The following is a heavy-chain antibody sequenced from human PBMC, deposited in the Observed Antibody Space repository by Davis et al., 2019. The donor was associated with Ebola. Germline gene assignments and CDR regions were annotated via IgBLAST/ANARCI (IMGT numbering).Heavy chain of an antibody. J-gene: IGHJ3*02. CDR3: ARDLAYGGNSGLAFDI. D-gene: IGHD4-23*01. Sequence: MPSETLSLTCAVYGGSFSGYYWSWIRQPPGKGLEWIGEINHSGSTYYNPSLKSRVTISVDRSKNQFSLKLSSVTAADTAVYYCARDLAYGGNSGLAFDIWGQGTMVTVSS. CDR1: GGSFSGYY. V-gene: IGHV4-34*01. CDR2: INHSGST.